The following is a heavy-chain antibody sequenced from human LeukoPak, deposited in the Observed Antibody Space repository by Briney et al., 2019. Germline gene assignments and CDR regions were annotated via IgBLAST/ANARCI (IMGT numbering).Heavy chain of an antibody. D-gene: IGHD2-15*01. CDR3: ARDGGLHTNFDY. Sequence: PGGSLRLSCAASGFSFRNYWMGWVCQAPGKGLEWVANTKPDGSAEYYADSVRGRFTASRDNANNLLYLQMNRLRAEDTAVYYCARDGGLHTNFDYWGQGTLVSVSS. V-gene: IGHV3-7*01. CDR1: GFSFRNYW. J-gene: IGHJ4*02. CDR2: TKPDGSAE.